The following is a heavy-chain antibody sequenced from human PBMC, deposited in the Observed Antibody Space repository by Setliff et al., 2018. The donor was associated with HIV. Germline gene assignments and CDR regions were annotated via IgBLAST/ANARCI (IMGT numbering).Heavy chain of an antibody. J-gene: IGHJ4*02. CDR3: ARQAWHYDRDGYFIDY. Sequence: LSLTCSVSGYSIDNGYYWGWIRQPPGKGLEWVATIYQTGNTYYSPSLKSRVTVSMDMSRNQFSVKLNSATAADTAVYYCARQAWHYDRDGYFIDYWGQGMLVTVSS. V-gene: IGHV4-38-2*02. CDR1: GYSIDNGYY. D-gene: IGHD3-22*01. CDR2: IYQTGNT.